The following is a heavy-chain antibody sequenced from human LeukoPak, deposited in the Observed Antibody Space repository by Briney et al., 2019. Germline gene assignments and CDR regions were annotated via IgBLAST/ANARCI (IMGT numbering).Heavy chain of an antibody. V-gene: IGHV3-21*01. D-gene: IGHD6-13*01. CDR2: ISSSSSYK. CDR1: GFTFSSYS. J-gene: IGHJ5*02. CDR3: AKDQRPGSSWGNWFDP. Sequence: GGSLRLSCAASGFTFSSYSMNWVRQAPGKGLEWVSSISSSSSYKYYADSVKGRFTISRDNSKNTLYLQMNSLRAEDTAVYYCAKDQRPGSSWGNWFDPWGQGTLVTVSS.